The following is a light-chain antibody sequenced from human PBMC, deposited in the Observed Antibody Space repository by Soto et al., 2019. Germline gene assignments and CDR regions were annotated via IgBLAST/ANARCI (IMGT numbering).Light chain of an antibody. Sequence: QSVLTQPPSVSAAPGQRVTIFCSGSSSNIGNNYVSWYQQLPGTAPKLLIYDNNKRPSGIPDRFSGSTSGTSATLAIAGLQTGDEADYYCDSWDNSLSVVLFGGGTKVTVL. CDR1: SSNIGNNY. CDR3: DSWDNSLSVVL. V-gene: IGLV1-51*01. CDR2: DNN. J-gene: IGLJ2*01.